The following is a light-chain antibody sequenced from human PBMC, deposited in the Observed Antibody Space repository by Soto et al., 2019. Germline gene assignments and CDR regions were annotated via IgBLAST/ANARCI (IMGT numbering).Light chain of an antibody. CDR2: GAS. J-gene: IGKJ5*01. CDR3: QQYKDWFSIT. Sequence: EIVMTQSPATLPVSPGETVTLSCRASQSVSTNSAWYQQRPGQAPRLLIYGASTRATGIPARFSGSGSGTEFTLTISSLQSEDFAVYYCQQYKDWFSITFGQGTRLEIK. V-gene: IGKV3-15*01. CDR1: QSVSTN.